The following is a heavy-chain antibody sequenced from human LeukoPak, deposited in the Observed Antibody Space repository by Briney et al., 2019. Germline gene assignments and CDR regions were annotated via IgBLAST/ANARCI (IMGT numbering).Heavy chain of an antibody. CDR2: IDYSGGT. CDR3: ARVYLWFGDTPIDY. D-gene: IGHD3-10*01. CDR1: GGSISSHY. V-gene: IGHV4-59*11. J-gene: IGHJ4*02. Sequence: PSETLSLTCTVSGGSISSHYWSWIRQPPGKGLEWIGYIDYSGGTNYNPSLKSRVTISVDTSKNQFSLKLSSVTAADTAVYYCARVYLWFGDTPIDYWGQGTLVTVSS.